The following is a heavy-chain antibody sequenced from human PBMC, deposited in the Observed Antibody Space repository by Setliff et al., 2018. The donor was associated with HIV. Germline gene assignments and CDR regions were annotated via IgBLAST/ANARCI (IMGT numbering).Heavy chain of an antibody. CDR2: IHHNGDT. CDR3: AGDTHSPSRWDH. V-gene: IGHV4-59*01. Sequence: PSETLSLTCTISGDSISNYFGTWIRQPPGKALEWIGYIHHNGDTNFNPSLKSRVSMSVDTSDNRVSLRLTSVTAADTAMYYCAGDTHSPSRWDHWGQGTLVTVSS. D-gene: IGHD2-2*01. J-gene: IGHJ4*02. CDR1: GDSISNYF.